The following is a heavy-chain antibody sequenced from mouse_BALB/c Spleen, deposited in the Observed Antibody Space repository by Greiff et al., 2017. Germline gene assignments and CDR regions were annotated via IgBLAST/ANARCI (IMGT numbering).Heavy chain of an antibody. Sequence: EVNVVESGGGLVKPGGSLKLSCAASGFTFSDYYMYWVRQTPEKRLEWVATISDGGSYTYYPDSVKGRFTISRDNAKNNLYLQMSSLKSEDTAMYYCARRLGRYAMDYWGQGTSVTVAS. V-gene: IGHV5-4*02. CDR1: GFTFSDYY. D-gene: IGHD4-1*01. J-gene: IGHJ4*01. CDR3: ARRLGRYAMDY. CDR2: ISDGGSYT.